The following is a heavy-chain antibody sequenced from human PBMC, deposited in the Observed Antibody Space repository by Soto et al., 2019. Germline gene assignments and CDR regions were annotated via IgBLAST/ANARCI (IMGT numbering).Heavy chain of an antibody. CDR3: GRYCSGGSCHTLDYYGMDV. D-gene: IGHD2-15*01. J-gene: IGHJ6*02. CDR2: IIPVFGTT. CDR1: GGTFRNYG. Sequence: ASVKVSCKASGGTFRNYGIGWVRQAPGQGLEWMGGIIPVFGTTNYAQKFQGRVTITADESTSTAYIEVSSLRSEDTAMFYCGRYCSGGSCHTLDYYGMDVWGQGTTVTVSS. V-gene: IGHV1-69*13.